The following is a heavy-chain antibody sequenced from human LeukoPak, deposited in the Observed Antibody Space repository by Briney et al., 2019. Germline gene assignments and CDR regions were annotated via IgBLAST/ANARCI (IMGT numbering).Heavy chain of an antibody. V-gene: IGHV4-39*01. CDR2: IYYSGNT. D-gene: IGHD3-22*01. J-gene: IGHJ4*02. Sequence: SETLSLACTVSGASLSSYYWGWIRQPPGRGLEWIGTIYYSGNTYFNPSLKSRVTISVDTSNNQFSLKLSSVTAADTAVYYCARQGVWLPFDYWGQGTLVTVSS. CDR3: ARQGVWLPFDY. CDR1: GASLSSYY.